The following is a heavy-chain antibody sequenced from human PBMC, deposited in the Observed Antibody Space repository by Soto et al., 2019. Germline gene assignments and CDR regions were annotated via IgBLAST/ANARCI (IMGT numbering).Heavy chain of an antibody. V-gene: IGHV3-30-3*01. Sequence: PGGSLRLSCAASGFTFSSYAMHWVRQAPGKGLEWVAVISYDGSNKYYADSVKGRFTISRDNSKNTLYLQMNSLRAEDTAVYYCARARVLRYFDWLLSYWGQGTLVTVSS. D-gene: IGHD3-9*01. CDR3: ARARVLRYFDWLLSY. J-gene: IGHJ4*02. CDR1: GFTFSSYA. CDR2: ISYDGSNK.